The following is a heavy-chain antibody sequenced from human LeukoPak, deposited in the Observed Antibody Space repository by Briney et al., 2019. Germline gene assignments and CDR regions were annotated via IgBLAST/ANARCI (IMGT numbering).Heavy chain of an antibody. D-gene: IGHD6-13*01. V-gene: IGHV3-21*01. CDR1: GFTFSSYS. CDR3: ARDQTRIAAAGPHIYYYYCGMDV. Sequence: GGSLRLSCAASGFTFSSYSMNWVRQAPGKGLEWVSSISSSSSYIYYADSVKGRFTISRDNAKNSLYLQMNSLRAEDTAVYYCARDQTRIAAAGPHIYYYYCGMDVWGQGTTVTVSS. J-gene: IGHJ6*02. CDR2: ISSSSSYI.